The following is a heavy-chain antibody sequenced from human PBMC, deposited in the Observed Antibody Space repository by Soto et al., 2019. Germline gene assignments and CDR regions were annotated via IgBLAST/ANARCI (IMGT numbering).Heavy chain of an antibody. CDR3: TTTGLRFLEWLLHYHYYGMDV. Sequence: NPGGSLRLSCAASGFTFSNAWMNWVRQAPGKGLEWVGRIKSKTDGGTTDYAAPVKGRFTISRDDSKNTLYLQMNSLKTEDTAVYYCTTTGLRFLEWLLHYHYYGMDVWGQGTTVTVSS. CDR1: GFTFSNAW. D-gene: IGHD3-3*01. J-gene: IGHJ6*02. V-gene: IGHV3-15*07. CDR2: IKSKTDGGTT.